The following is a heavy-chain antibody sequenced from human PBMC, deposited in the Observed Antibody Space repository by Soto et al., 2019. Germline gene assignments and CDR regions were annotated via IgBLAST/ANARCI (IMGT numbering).Heavy chain of an antibody. J-gene: IGHJ4*02. CDR2: INHSGGST. V-gene: IGHV1-46*01. CDR3: ARDEETYYYDSSGYFD. CDR1: GYTFTSYY. Sequence: QVQLVQSGAEVKKPGASVKVSCKASGYTFTSYYMHWVRQAPGQGLEWMGIINHSGGSTSYAQKFPDRVTMTRDTSPSTVYMELSSLRSEDTAVYYCARDEETYYYDSSGYFDWGQGTLVTVSS. D-gene: IGHD3-22*01.